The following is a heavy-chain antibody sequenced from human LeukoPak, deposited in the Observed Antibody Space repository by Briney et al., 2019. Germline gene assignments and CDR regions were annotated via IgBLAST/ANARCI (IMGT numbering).Heavy chain of an antibody. CDR2: ISGSGGST. CDR3: AKGSIKEDAFDI. Sequence: PGGSLRLSCAASGFTFSSYAMSWVRQAPGKGLEWVSAISGSGGSTYYADSVKGRFAISRDNSKNTLYLQMNSLRAEDTAVYYCAKGSIKEDAFDIWGQGTMVTVSS. CDR1: GFTFSSYA. J-gene: IGHJ3*02. V-gene: IGHV3-23*01.